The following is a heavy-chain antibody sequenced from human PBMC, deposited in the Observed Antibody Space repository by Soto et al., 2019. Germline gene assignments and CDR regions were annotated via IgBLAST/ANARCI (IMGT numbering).Heavy chain of an antibody. J-gene: IGHJ6*02. CDR3: ARLAVPAQTYYYYYYGMDV. D-gene: IGHD2-2*01. Sequence: GESLKISCKGSGYSFTSYWIGWVRQMPGKGLEWMGIVYPGDSDTRYSPSFQGQVTISADKSISTAYLQWSSLKASDTAMYYCARLAVPAQTYYYYYYGMDVWGQGTTVTVSS. CDR1: GYSFTSYW. CDR2: VYPGDSDT. V-gene: IGHV5-51*01.